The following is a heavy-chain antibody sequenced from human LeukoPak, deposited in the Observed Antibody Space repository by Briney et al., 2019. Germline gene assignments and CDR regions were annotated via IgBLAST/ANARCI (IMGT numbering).Heavy chain of an antibody. CDR1: GGSISSGGHY. Sequence: PSETLSLTCTVSGGSISSGGHYWSWIRQPAGKGLEYLGRISSTGSTNYNPSLKSRVTISVDTSKSQFSLRLSSVTAADTAVYYCARTMVRGVTGTDFDYWGQGTLVTVSS. CDR2: ISSTGST. CDR3: ARTMVRGVTGTDFDY. J-gene: IGHJ4*02. D-gene: IGHD3-10*01. V-gene: IGHV4-61*02.